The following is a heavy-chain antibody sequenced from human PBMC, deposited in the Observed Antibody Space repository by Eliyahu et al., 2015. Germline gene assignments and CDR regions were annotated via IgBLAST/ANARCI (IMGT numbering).Heavy chain of an antibody. D-gene: IGHD1-14*01. CDR2: ISYDGRNK. J-gene: IGHJ3*02. Sequence: QVQLVESGGGVVQPGRSXRLXCAAXGFTFSSYGMHWVRQAPGKGLEWVADISYDGRNKNYADSVKGRLTISRDNSKNTLYLQMNSLRADDTAVYYCAREWYLDAFDTWGQGTMVTVSS. V-gene: IGHV3-30*03. CDR3: AREWYLDAFDT. CDR1: GFTFSSYG.